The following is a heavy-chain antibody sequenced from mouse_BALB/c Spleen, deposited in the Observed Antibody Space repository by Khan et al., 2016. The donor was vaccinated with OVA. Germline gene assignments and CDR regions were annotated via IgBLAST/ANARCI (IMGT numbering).Heavy chain of an antibody. CDR1: GYSITSDYA. J-gene: IGHJ1*01. CDR2: ISYSGST. D-gene: IGHD2-1*01. Sequence: EVQLQESGPGLVKPSQSLSLTCTVTGYSITSDYAWNWIRQFPGNKLEWMGYISYSGSTGYNPSLKSRISITRDTSKNQFFLQLNSVTTEDTATYDCARRAYYGNWYFDVWGAGTTVTVSS. V-gene: IGHV3-2*02. CDR3: ARRAYYGNWYFDV.